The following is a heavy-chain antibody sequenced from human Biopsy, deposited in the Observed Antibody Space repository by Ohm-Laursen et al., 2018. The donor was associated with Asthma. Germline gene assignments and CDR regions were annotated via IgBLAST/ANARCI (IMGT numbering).Heavy chain of an antibody. CDR3: ARGAYYDFWSGYSRPIPGYYGMDV. Sequence: SLRLSCAASGFFFSRYGMHWVRQAPGKGLEWVAVISYDGRNKYYGDSVKGRFTISRDNSKNTVYLQMISLRVEDTSVYYCARGAYYDFWSGYSRPIPGYYGMDVWGHGTTVTVSS. CDR1: GFFFSRYG. D-gene: IGHD3-3*01. V-gene: IGHV3-30*03. J-gene: IGHJ6*02. CDR2: ISYDGRNK.